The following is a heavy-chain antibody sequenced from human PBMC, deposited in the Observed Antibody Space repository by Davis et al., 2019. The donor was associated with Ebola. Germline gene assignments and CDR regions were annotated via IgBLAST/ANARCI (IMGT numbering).Heavy chain of an antibody. J-gene: IGHJ6*03. CDR2: INPNSGGT. CDR1: GYTFTSYD. Sequence: ASVQVSCKASGYTFTSYDINWVRQATGQGLEWMGWINPNSGGTNYAQKFQGRVTMTRDTSISTAYMELSRLRSDDTAVYYCARGQYYYYYMDVWGKGTTVTVSS. V-gene: IGHV1-2*02. CDR3: ARGQYYYYYMDV.